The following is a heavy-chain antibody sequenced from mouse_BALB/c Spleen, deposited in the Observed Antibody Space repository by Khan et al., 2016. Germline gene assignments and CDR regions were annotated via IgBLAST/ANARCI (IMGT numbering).Heavy chain of an antibody. Sequence: QIQLVQSGPELKKPGETVKISCKASGYTFTNYGMNWVKQAPGKGLKWMGWINTYTGEPTYADDFKGRFAFSLETSASTAYLQINNLKNEDMATYFCATYYLYYFDYWGQGTTLTDSS. CDR3: ATYYLYYFDY. CDR1: GYTFTNYG. V-gene: IGHV9-1*02. CDR2: INTYTGEP. J-gene: IGHJ2*01. D-gene: IGHD1-1*01.